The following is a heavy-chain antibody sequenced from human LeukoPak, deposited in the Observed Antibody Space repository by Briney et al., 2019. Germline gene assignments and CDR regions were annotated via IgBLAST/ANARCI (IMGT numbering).Heavy chain of an antibody. D-gene: IGHD3-10*01. CDR1: GGSVNSGSYY. J-gene: IGHJ5*02. V-gene: IGHV4-61*01. CDR3: ARESPYYGSGSRDNWFDP. Sequence: SETQSLTCTVSGGSVNSGSYYWNWIRQPPGKGLEWIGYISYSGSTNYNPSVKSRVTISVDTSKNQFSLKLSSVTAADTAVYYCARESPYYGSGSRDNWFDPWGQGTLVTVSS. CDR2: ISYSGST.